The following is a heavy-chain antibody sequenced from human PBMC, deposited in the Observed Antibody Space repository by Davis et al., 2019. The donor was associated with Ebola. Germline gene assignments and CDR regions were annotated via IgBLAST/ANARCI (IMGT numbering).Heavy chain of an antibody. V-gene: IGHV4-59*01. J-gene: IGHJ4*02. Sequence: SETLSLTCTVSGGSISSYYWSWIRQPPGKGLAWIGYIYYSGSTNYNPSLKSRVTISVDTSKNQFSLKLSSVTAADTAVYYCARTAVTTGFDYWGQGTLVTVSS. CDR1: GGSISSYY. D-gene: IGHD4-17*01. CDR3: ARTAVTTGFDY. CDR2: IYYSGST.